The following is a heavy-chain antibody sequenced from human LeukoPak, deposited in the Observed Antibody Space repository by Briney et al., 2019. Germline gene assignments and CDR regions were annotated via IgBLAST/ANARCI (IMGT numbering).Heavy chain of an antibody. V-gene: IGHV4-59*12. CDR1: GGSISSYY. J-gene: IGHJ4*02. CDR3: ARDFSGGYSFFDY. Sequence: SETLSLTCTVSGGSISSYYWSWIRQPPGKGLEWIGYIYYSGSTNYNPSLKGRVTISVDTSKNQFSLKLSSVTAADTAVYYCARDFSGGYSFFDYWGQGTLVTVSS. D-gene: IGHD3-22*01. CDR2: IYYSGST.